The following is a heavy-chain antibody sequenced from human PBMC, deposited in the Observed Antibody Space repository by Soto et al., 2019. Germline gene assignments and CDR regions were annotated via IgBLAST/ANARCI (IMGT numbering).Heavy chain of an antibody. J-gene: IGHJ4*02. CDR2: IIPIFGTA. V-gene: IGHV1-69*13. D-gene: IGHD6-6*01. CDR3: ARDGALYSSSSHLVPYYFDY. CDR1: GGTFSSYA. Sequence: SVKVSCKASGGTFSSYAISWVRQAPGQGLEWMGGIIPIFGTANYAQKFQGRVTITADESTSTAYMELSSLRSEDTAVYYCARDGALYSSSSHLVPYYFDYWGQGTLVTVT.